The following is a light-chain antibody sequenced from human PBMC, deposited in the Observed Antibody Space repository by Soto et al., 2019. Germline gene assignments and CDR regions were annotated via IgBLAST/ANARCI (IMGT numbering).Light chain of an antibody. CDR3: QSYDSSLSGWV. Sequence: QSVLTQPPSVSGAPGQRVTISCTGSSYNIGAGYDVHWYQQLPGTAPKLLIYGNSNRPSGVPDRFSGSKSGTSASLAITGLQAEYEADYYCQSYDSSLSGWVFGGGTKVTVL. CDR2: GNS. J-gene: IGLJ3*02. V-gene: IGLV1-40*01. CDR1: SYNIGAGYD.